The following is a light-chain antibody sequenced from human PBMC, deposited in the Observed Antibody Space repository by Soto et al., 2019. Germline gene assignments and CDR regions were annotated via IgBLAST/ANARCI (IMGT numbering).Light chain of an antibody. CDR2: EVS. J-gene: IGLJ1*01. Sequence: QSVLTQPASVSGSPGHSITISCTGTSSDVGGYNYVSWYQQHPGKAPKLMIYEVSNRPSGVSNRFSGSKSGNTASLTISGLQAEDEADYYCSSYTSSSIDYVFGTGTKVTVL. V-gene: IGLV2-14*01. CDR3: SSYTSSSIDYV. CDR1: SSDVGGYNY.